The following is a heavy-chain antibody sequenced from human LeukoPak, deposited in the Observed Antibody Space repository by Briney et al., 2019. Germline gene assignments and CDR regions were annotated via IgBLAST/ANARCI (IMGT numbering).Heavy chain of an antibody. D-gene: IGHD6-19*01. CDR1: GGSISSYY. CDR2: IYYSGST. Sequence: SETLSLTCTVSGGSISSYYWSWIRQPPGKGLEWIGYIYYSGSTNYNPSLKSRVTISVDTSKNQFSLKLSSVTAADTAVYYCARHNIAVTRTVGGAFDIWGQGTMVTVSS. CDR3: ARHNIAVTRTVGGAFDI. V-gene: IGHV4-59*08. J-gene: IGHJ3*02.